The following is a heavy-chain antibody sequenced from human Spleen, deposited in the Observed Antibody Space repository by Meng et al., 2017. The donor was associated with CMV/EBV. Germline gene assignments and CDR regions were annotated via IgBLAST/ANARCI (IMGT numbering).Heavy chain of an antibody. CDR2: INAGNGDT. CDR1: RYSFTDYS. D-gene: IGHD6-13*01. J-gene: IGHJ4*02. CDR3: ARDGWQQTFYFDY. V-gene: IGHV1-3*01. Sequence: KPSRYSFTDYSIHWVRQAPGQSLEWMGWINAGNGDTKYSQKFQGRVTITWDTSASTVYMELNSLTSEDTAVYYCARDGWQQTFYFDYWGQGALVTVSS.